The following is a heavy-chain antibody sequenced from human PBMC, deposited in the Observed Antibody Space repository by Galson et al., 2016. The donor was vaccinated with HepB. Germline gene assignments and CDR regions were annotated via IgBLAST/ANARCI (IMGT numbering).Heavy chain of an antibody. J-gene: IGHJ4*02. CDR2: LYYSGST. CDR1: GDSISSSY. Sequence: TLSLTCTVSGDSISSSYWSWIRQSPGKGLEWIGYLYYSGSTNYNPSLQSRVTISVDTSKNQLSLKLSSVTAADTAVYYCARVADSSGYFFYYFDYWGQGTLVTVSS. CDR3: ARVADSSGYFFYYFDY. V-gene: IGHV4-59*01. D-gene: IGHD3-22*01.